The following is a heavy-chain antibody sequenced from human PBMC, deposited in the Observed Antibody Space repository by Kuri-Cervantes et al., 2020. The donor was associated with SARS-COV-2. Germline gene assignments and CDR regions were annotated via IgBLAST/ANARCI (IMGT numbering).Heavy chain of an antibody. CDR1: GGSISSYY. D-gene: IGHD5-24*01. V-gene: IGHV4-59*01. CDR3: ARERDLSRFDY. J-gene: IGHJ4*02. Sequence: GSLRLSCTVSGGSISSYYWSWIRQPPGKGLEWIGYIYYSGSTNYNPSLKSRVTISVDTSKNQFSLKLSSVTAADTAVYYCARERDLSRFDYWGQGTLVTVTS. CDR2: IYYSGST.